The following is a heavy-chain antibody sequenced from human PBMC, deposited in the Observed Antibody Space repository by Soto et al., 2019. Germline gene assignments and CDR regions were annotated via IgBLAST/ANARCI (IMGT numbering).Heavy chain of an antibody. J-gene: IGHJ4*02. Sequence: QVQLVQSGAEVKTPGASVKVSCKPSGYTFTSYGITWVRQAPGQGLEWMGLISAYNDKTNYAQKFQGRVNMPTYKATSTAYMELRSLGSDDTDVYCWASGWFGEFVYQFDYWGQGTLVTVSS. D-gene: IGHD3-10*01. CDR1: GYTFTSYG. V-gene: IGHV1-18*01. CDR3: ASGWFGEFVYQFDY. CDR2: ISAYNDKT.